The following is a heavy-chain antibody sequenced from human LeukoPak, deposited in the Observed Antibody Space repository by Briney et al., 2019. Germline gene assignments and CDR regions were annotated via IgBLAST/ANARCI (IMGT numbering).Heavy chain of an antibody. CDR1: GGSSSSSSYY. D-gene: IGHD6-19*01. J-gene: IGHJ4*02. CDR2: LYYSGST. Sequence: SQTLSLTCTVSGGSSSSSSYYWRWIRQPPGKGLEWIGSLYYSGSTYYNPSLKSRVTISVDTSKNQFSLKLSSVTAVDTAVYYCATQNSGWYGGRDYWGQGTLVTVSS. V-gene: IGHV4-39*01. CDR3: ATQNSGWYGGRDY.